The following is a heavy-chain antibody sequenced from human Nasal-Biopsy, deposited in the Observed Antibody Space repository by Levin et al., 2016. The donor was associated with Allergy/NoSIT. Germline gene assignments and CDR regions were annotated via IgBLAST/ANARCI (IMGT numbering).Heavy chain of an antibody. Sequence: ASVKVSCKASGYTFTDYYIHWVRQAPGQGLEWLGWINPKSGGTRYPQKFEGRVTMTRDTSINTVYMDLSSLSSDDRAVYYCARGGCTSCYIYHFDYWGQGSLVTVSS. CDR1: GYTFTDYY. D-gene: IGHD2-2*02. J-gene: IGHJ4*02. CDR2: INPKSGGT. CDR3: ARGGCTSCYIYHFDY. V-gene: IGHV1-2*02.